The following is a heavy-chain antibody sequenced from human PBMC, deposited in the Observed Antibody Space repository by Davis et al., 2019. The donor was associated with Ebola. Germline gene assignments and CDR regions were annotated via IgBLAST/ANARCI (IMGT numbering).Heavy chain of an antibody. CDR1: GFTFSSYA. J-gene: IGHJ4*02. Sequence: GESLKISCAASGFTFSSYAMHWVRQAPGKGLEWVAVISYDGSNKYYADSVKGRFTISRDNSKNTLYLQMNSLRAEDTAVYYCARDSYCSSTSCYTRFGYWGQGTLVTVSS. V-gene: IGHV3-30-3*01. CDR2: ISYDGSNK. CDR3: ARDSYCSSTSCYTRFGY. D-gene: IGHD2-2*02.